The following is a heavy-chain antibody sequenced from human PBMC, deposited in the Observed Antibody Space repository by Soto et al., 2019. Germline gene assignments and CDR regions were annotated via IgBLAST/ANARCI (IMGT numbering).Heavy chain of an antibody. CDR1: GGSISSGGYY. J-gene: IGHJ6*02. D-gene: IGHD3-10*01. CDR2: IYYSGST. Sequence: SETLSLTCTVSGGSISSGGYYWSWIRQHPGKGLEWIGYIYYSGSTYYNPSLKSRVTISVDTSKNQFSLKLSSVTAADTAVYYCARDARLDYYGSGRRMGEYYYYGMDVWGQGTTVTVSS. CDR3: ARDARLDYYGSGRRMGEYYYYGMDV. V-gene: IGHV4-31*03.